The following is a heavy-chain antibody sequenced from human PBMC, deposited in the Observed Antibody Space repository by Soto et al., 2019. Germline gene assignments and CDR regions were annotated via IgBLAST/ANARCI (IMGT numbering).Heavy chain of an antibody. CDR2: ISYDGSNK. CDR3: AKGVQQLVLDY. CDR1: GFTFSSYG. D-gene: IGHD6-6*01. J-gene: IGHJ4*02. V-gene: IGHV3-30*18. Sequence: PGGSLRLSCAASGFTFSSYGMHWVRQAPGKGLEWVAVISYDGSNKYYADSVKGRFTISRDNSKNTLYLQMNSLRAEDTAVYYCAKGVQQLVLDYWGQGTLVTV.